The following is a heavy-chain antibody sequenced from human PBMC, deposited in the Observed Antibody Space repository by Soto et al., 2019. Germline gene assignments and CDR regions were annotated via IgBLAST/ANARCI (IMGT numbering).Heavy chain of an antibody. Sequence: ASVKVSCKASVYTFTSYGISWVRQAPGQGLEWMGWISAYNGNTNYAQKLQGRVTMTTDTSTSTAYMELRSLRSDDTAVYYCARVPSYYYGSGSYYSYASYYYYMDVWGKGTTVTVSS. D-gene: IGHD3-10*01. V-gene: IGHV1-18*01. CDR2: ISAYNGNT. CDR1: VYTFTSYG. J-gene: IGHJ6*03. CDR3: ARVPSYYYGSGSYYSYASYYYYMDV.